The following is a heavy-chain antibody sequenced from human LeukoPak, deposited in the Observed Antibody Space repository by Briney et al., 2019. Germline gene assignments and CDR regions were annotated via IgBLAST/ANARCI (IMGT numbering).Heavy chain of an antibody. D-gene: IGHD6-6*01. CDR1: GYTFTSYY. Sequence: ASVKVSCKASGYTFTSYYMHWVRQASGQGLEWMGIINPSGGSTSYAQKFQGRVTMTRDTSTSTVYMELSSLRSEDTAVYYCAKPSIAARHYYYGMDVWGQGTTVTVSS. CDR3: AKPSIAARHYYYGMDV. V-gene: IGHV1-46*01. J-gene: IGHJ6*02. CDR2: INPSGGST.